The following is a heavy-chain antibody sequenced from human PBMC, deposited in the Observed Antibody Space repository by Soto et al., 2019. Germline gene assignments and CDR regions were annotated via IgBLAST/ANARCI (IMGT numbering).Heavy chain of an antibody. CDR1: GGTFSSYA. D-gene: IGHD3-16*02. J-gene: IGHJ4*02. CDR2: IIPIFGTA. CDR3: ARRRLGELSLPFDY. V-gene: IGHV1-69*01. Sequence: QVQLVQSGAEVKKPGSSVKVSCKACGGTFSSYAISWVRQAPGQGLEWMGGIIPIFGTANYAQKFQGRVTITADESTSTAYMELSSLRSEDTAVYYCARRRLGELSLPFDYWGQGTLVTVSS.